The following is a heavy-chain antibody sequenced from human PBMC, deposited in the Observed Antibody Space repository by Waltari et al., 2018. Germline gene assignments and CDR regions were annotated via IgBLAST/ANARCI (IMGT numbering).Heavy chain of an antibody. CDR1: GFTFSTYG. J-gene: IGHJ4*02. CDR3: AKDRGYYYDSSTDY. V-gene: IGHV3-30*18. CDR2: ISYDGSNK. D-gene: IGHD3-22*01. Sequence: QVQLVESGGGVVQPGRSLSLPCAASGFTFSTYGMHWVRQAPGKGLEWVAVISYDGSNKYYADSVKGRFTISRDNSKNTLYLQMNSLRPDDTAVYYCAKDRGYYYDSSTDYWGQGTLVTVSS.